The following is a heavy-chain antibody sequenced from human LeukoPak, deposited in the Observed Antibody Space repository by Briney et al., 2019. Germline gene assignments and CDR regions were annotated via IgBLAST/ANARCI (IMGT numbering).Heavy chain of an antibody. Sequence: GGSLRLSCAASGFTFSDYYMTWIRQAPGKGLEWVSSISSSSSYIYYADSVKGRFTISRDNAKNSLYLQMNSLRAEDTAVYYCAREGTGTGERDYWGQGTLVTVSS. CDR3: AREGTGTGERDY. J-gene: IGHJ4*02. V-gene: IGHV3-11*06. CDR1: GFTFSDYY. D-gene: IGHD1-1*01. CDR2: ISSSSSYI.